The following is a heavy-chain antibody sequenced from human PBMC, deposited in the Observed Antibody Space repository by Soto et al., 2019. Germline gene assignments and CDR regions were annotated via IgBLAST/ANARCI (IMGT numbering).Heavy chain of an antibody. D-gene: IGHD1-26*01. J-gene: IGHJ3*02. CDR2: ISYDGSNK. CDR3: AKGGVGSTSNAFDI. V-gene: IGHV3-30*18. Sequence: QVQLVESGGGVVQPGRSLRLSCAASGFTFRSYGMHWVRQAPAKGLEWVAVISYDGSNKYYEDSVKGRFTISRDNSKNTLYLQMNSLRAEDTAVYYCAKGGVGSTSNAFDIWGQGTMVTVSS. CDR1: GFTFRSYG.